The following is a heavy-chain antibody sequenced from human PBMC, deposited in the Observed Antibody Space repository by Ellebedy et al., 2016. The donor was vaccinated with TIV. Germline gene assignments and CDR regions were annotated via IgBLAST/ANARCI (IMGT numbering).Heavy chain of an antibody. J-gene: IGHJ3*01. Sequence: GESLKISCAASGFPFRNFAIHWVRQAPGKGLEWVAVISIDGNTKYYADSVKGRITLSRDNSKNTLYLQMNSLRTEDTAVYYCARDHRTTSGNYLGAFDFWGQGTKVTVSS. V-gene: IGHV3-30*01. CDR3: ARDHRTTSGNYLGAFDF. CDR2: ISIDGNTK. D-gene: IGHD1-26*01. CDR1: GFPFRNFA.